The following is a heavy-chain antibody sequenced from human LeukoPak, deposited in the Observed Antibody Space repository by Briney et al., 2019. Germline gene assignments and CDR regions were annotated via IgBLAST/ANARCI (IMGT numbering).Heavy chain of an antibody. D-gene: IGHD6-19*01. Sequence: TSETLSLTCTVSGGSVSSGSYYWSWIRQPPGKGLEWIGYIYHSGSTNYNPSLKSRVTISVDTSKNQFSLKLSSVTAADTAVYYCARDRVSSGWSHTFGYWGQGTLVTVSS. V-gene: IGHV4-61*01. J-gene: IGHJ4*02. CDR1: GGSVSSGSYY. CDR3: ARDRVSSGWSHTFGY. CDR2: IYHSGST.